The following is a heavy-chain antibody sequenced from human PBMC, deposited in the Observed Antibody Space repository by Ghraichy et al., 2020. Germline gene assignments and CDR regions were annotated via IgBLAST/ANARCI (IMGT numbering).Heavy chain of an antibody. CDR2: IGIAGDP. Sequence: GGSLRLSCAASGFTFSNCAMHWVRQVTGKGLQWVSGIGIAGDPPYLASVKDRFTISSANDKNSMYLQLNSLRAGDSAVYFCVRQCTELRDKVYYCYGMDVWGQGTTVTVSS. CDR3: VRQCTELRDKVYYCYGMDV. D-gene: IGHD3-10*01. CDR1: GFTFSNCA. V-gene: IGHV3-13*05. J-gene: IGHJ6*02.